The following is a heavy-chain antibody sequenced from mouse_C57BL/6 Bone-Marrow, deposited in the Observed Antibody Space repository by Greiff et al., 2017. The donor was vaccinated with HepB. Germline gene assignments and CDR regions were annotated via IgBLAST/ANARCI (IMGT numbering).Heavy chain of an antibody. CDR3: ARRDSSGYYFEY. D-gene: IGHD3-2*01. V-gene: IGHV1-63*01. J-gene: IGHJ2*01. Sequence: QVQLKESGAELVRPGTSVKMSCKASGYTFTNYWIGWAKQRPGHGLEWIGAIYPGGGYTNYNEKFKGKATLAADKSSSTAYMQFSSLTSEDSAIYYCARRDSSGYYFEYWGQGTTLTVSS. CDR1: GYTFTNYW. CDR2: IYPGGGYT.